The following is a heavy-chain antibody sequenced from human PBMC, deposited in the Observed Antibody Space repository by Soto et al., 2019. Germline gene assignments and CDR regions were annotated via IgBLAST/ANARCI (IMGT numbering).Heavy chain of an antibody. CDR2: IWYDGSNK. J-gene: IGHJ5*02. D-gene: IGHD2-15*01. CDR1: GFTFSSYG. Sequence: QVQLAESGGGVVQPGRSLRLSCAASGFTFSSYGMHWVRQAPGKGLEWVAVIWYDGSNKYYADSVKGRFTISRDNSKNTLYLQMNSLRAEDTAVYYCARENIVVVVAATSNWFDPWGQGTLVTVSS. V-gene: IGHV3-33*01. CDR3: ARENIVVVVAATSNWFDP.